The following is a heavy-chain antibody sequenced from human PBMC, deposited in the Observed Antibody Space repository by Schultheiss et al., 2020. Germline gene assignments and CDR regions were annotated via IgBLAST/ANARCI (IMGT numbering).Heavy chain of an antibody. CDR2: IYYSGNT. J-gene: IGHJ4*02. D-gene: IGHD1-1*01. Sequence: GSLRLSCTVSGGSISTNNYYWGWVRQPPGKGLEWIGSIYYSGNTNYNSSLKSRVTISVDTSKNQFSLKLTSVTATDTAVYFCVRQDLNDPEVWGQGTLVTVSS. CDR3: VRQDLNDPEV. V-gene: IGHV4-39*01. CDR1: GGSISTNNYY.